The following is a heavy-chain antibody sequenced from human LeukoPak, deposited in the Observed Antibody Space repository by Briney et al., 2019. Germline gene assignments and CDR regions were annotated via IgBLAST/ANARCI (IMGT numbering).Heavy chain of an antibody. Sequence: ASVKVSCKASGYTFTGYYMHWMRQAPGQGLEWMGWINPNSGGTNYAQKCQGRVTMTRDTSISTAYMELSRLRSDDTAVYYCARDRDYGDSFDYWGQGTLVTVSS. J-gene: IGHJ4*02. CDR2: INPNSGGT. D-gene: IGHD4-17*01. CDR3: ARDRDYGDSFDY. V-gene: IGHV1-2*02. CDR1: GYTFTGYY.